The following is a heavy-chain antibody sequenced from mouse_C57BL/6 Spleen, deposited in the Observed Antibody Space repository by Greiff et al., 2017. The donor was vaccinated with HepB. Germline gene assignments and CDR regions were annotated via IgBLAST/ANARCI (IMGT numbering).Heavy chain of an antibody. Sequence: QVQLQQSGPELVKPGASVKISCKASGYAFSSSWMNWVKQRPGKGLEWIGRIYPGDGDTNYNGKFKGKATLTADKSSSTAYMQLSSLTSEDSAVYFCARSAPDYYGSSYLAYWGQGTLVTVSA. V-gene: IGHV1-82*01. J-gene: IGHJ3*01. CDR2: IYPGDGDT. CDR1: GYAFSSSW. CDR3: ARSAPDYYGSSYLAY. D-gene: IGHD1-1*01.